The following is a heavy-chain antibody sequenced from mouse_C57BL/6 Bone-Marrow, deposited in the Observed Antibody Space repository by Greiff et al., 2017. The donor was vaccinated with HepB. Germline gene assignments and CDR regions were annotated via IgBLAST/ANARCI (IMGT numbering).Heavy chain of an antibody. V-gene: IGHV5-4*03. D-gene: IGHD1-1*01. CDR2: ISDGGSYT. CDR1: GFTFSSFA. Sequence: EVKLVESGGGLVKPGGSLKLSCAAPGFTFSSFAMSWVRQTPEKRLEWVATISDGGSYTYYPDNVKGRFTISRDNAKNNLYLQMSHLKSEDTAMYYCARVTITTVVAEDYWGQGTSVTVSS. J-gene: IGHJ4*01. CDR3: ARVTITTVVAEDY.